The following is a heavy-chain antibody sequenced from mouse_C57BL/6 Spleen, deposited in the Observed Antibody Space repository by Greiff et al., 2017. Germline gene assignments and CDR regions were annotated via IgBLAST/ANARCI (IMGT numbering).Heavy chain of an antibody. CDR2: IYPGAGDT. CDR3: ARPLYYGNYVGYFDV. CDR1: GYAFSSSW. J-gene: IGHJ1*03. V-gene: IGHV1-82*01. Sequence: QVQLQQSGPELVKPGASVKISCKASGYAFSSSWMNWVKQRPGKGLEWIGRIYPGAGDTNYNGKFKGKATLTADKSSSTAYMPLSSLTSEDSAVYFCARPLYYGNYVGYFDVWGTGTTVTVSS. D-gene: IGHD2-1*01.